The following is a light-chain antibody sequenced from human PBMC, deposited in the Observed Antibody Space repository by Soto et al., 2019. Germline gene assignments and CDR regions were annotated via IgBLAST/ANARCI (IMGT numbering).Light chain of an antibody. CDR2: VGTGGIVG. Sequence: QLVLTQPPSASASLGALVTLTCTLSSGYSNYKVDWYQQRPGKGPRFVMRVGTGGIVGSKGDGIPDRFSVLGSGLNRYLTIKNIQEEDESDYHCGADHGSGSNFVYVFGTGTKVTVL. V-gene: IGLV9-49*01. CDR3: GADHGSGSNFVYV. J-gene: IGLJ1*01. CDR1: SGYSNYK.